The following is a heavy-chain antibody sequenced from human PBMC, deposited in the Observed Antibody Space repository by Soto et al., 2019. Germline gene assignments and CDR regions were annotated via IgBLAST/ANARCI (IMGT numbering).Heavy chain of an antibody. Sequence: VQLVESGGGLVQPGGSLRLSCAASGFTFSRYWMTWVRQAPGKGLEWVVNIKQDGFEKYYVDSVKERFTISRDNAKNSLFLKMNSLRADDTAVYYCARGDYPFPYYYYGLDVWGLGTTVTVSS. CDR1: GFTFSRYW. D-gene: IGHD4-17*01. J-gene: IGHJ6*02. CDR3: ARGDYPFPYYYYGLDV. CDR2: IKQDGFEK. V-gene: IGHV3-7*04.